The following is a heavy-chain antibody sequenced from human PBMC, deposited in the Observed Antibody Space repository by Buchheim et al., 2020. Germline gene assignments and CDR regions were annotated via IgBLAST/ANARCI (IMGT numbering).Heavy chain of an antibody. D-gene: IGHD3-10*01. Sequence: KPGASVKLSCKASGFIFTTKFIHWVRQAPGQRPEWMGWINAASDNTNYSPTFQGRVTITSDTSATTAYMELSSLRSEDTALYYCAISERFGLGTYFSFWGRGTL. CDR2: INAASDNT. V-gene: IGHV1-3*01. CDR3: AISERFGLGTYFSF. J-gene: IGHJ4*02. CDR1: GFIFTTKF.